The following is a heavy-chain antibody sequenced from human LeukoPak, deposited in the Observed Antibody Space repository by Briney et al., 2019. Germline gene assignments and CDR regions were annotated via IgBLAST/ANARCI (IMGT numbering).Heavy chain of an antibody. CDR3: ARGRGYDFDY. J-gene: IGHJ4*02. V-gene: IGHV4-34*01. Sequence: SETLSLTCAVYGGSFSGYYWSWIRQPPGKGLEWIGEINHSGSTNYNPSLKSRVTISVDTSKNQFSLKLSSVTAADMAVYYCARGRGYDFDYWGQRTLVTVSS. CDR2: INHSGST. CDR1: GGSFSGYY. D-gene: IGHD2-15*01.